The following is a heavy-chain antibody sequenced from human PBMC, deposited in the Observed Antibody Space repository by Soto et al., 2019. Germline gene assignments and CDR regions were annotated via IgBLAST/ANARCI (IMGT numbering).Heavy chain of an antibody. D-gene: IGHD3-9*01. V-gene: IGHV1-69*06. Sequence: QVQLVQSGTVVQRRGSSVKVSCQASGGTFSSHGMAWVRQAPGQGLEWMGGIIPTFGTPTYAPKFQGRVTITADKSTNTAYMELSSLRSEDTGVYYCASERSAQYLDFLGQGTLIPVSS. CDR1: GGTFSSHG. CDR3: ASERSAQYLDF. CDR2: IIPTFGTP. J-gene: IGHJ4*02.